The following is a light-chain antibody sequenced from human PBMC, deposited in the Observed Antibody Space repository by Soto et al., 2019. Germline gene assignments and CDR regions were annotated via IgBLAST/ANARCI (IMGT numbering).Light chain of an antibody. V-gene: IGLV2-14*01. CDR2: EVS. CDR1: SSDVGTYNY. J-gene: IGLJ3*02. Sequence: QSALTQPASVSGSPGQSITISCTGTSSDVGTYNYVSWYQQHPGKAPKLMIYEVSNRPSGISNRFSGSKSGNTASLTISGLQAEDEADYYCNSYTTISPWVFGGGTKVTVL. CDR3: NSYTTISPWV.